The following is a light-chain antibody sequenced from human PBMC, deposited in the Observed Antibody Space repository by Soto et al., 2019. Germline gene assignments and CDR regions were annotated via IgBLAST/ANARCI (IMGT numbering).Light chain of an antibody. CDR3: CSYAGSSTLV. J-gene: IGLJ2*01. Sequence: QSALTQPASVSGSHGQSITISCTGTSSDVGSYNLVSWYQQHPGKAAKLMIYEGSKRPSGVSNRFSGSKSGNTASLTISGLQAEDEADYYCCSYAGSSTLVFGGGTKLTVL. CDR2: EGS. CDR1: SSDVGSYNL. V-gene: IGLV2-23*01.